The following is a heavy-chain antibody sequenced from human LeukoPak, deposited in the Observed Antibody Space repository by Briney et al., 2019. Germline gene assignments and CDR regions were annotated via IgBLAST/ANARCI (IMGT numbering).Heavy chain of an antibody. CDR3: ARCMVLSQGWCNWFDP. Sequence: GGSLRFSCAAYGFDLTTYAMTWVRQAPAKGLEWVSSIRIGGGGTYYADSVKGRFTISRDNSENALHLQMNNLRVEDTARYFCARCMVLSQGWCNWFDPWGQGTLVTVSS. CDR2: IRIGGGGT. J-gene: IGHJ5*02. D-gene: IGHD6-13*01. CDR1: GFDLTTYA. V-gene: IGHV3-23*01.